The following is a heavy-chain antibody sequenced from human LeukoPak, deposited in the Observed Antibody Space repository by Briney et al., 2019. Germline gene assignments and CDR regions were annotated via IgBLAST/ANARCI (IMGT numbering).Heavy chain of an antibody. J-gene: IGHJ2*01. Sequence: SETLSLTCTVSGYSISSGYYWGWIRQPPGKGLEWIGSIYHSGSTYYNPSLKSRVTISVDTSKNQFSLKLSSVTAADTAVYYCARGVDTAMVLYGYFDLWGRGTLVTVSS. CDR1: GYSISSGYY. CDR3: ARGVDTAMVLYGYFDL. CDR2: IYHSGST. V-gene: IGHV4-38-2*02. D-gene: IGHD5-18*01.